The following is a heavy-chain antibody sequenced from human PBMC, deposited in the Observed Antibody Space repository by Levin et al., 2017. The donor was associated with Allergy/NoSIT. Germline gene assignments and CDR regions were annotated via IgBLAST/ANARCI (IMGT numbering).Heavy chain of an antibody. CDR3: ASFDFWSGSPTEDAFDI. CDR2: INHSGST. CDR1: GGSFSGYY. D-gene: IGHD3-3*01. V-gene: IGHV4-34*01. J-gene: IGHJ3*02. Sequence: PSETLSLTCAVYGGSFSGYYWSWIRQPPGKGLEWIGEINHSGSTNYNPSLKSRVTISVDTSKNQFSLKLSSVTAADTAVYYCASFDFWSGSPTEDAFDIWGQGTMVTVSS.